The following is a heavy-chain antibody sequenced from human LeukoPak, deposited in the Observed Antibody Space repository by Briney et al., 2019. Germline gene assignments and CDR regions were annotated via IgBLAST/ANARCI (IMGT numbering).Heavy chain of an antibody. Sequence: GGSLRLSCAASGFTFSSSAMSWVRQVPGKGLEWVSGISASGGSTYYADSVKGRFTISRGNSKNTPYLQMNSLRAEDTAMYYCAKGSSAGRPYYFDYWGQGTLVTVSS. D-gene: IGHD3-10*01. CDR2: ISASGGST. CDR3: AKGSSAGRPYYFDY. CDR1: GFTFSSSA. J-gene: IGHJ4*02. V-gene: IGHV3-23*01.